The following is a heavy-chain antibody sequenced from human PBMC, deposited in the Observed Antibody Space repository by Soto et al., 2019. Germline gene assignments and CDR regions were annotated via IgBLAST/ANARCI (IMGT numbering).Heavy chain of an antibody. CDR1: GGSISSGDYY. CDR2: IYYSVST. Sequence: QVQLQESGPGLVKPSQTLSLTCTVSGGSISSGDYYWNWIRQHPGKGLEWIGSIYYSVSTYYSPSLKSRFTISVGTSTNQFSLKLSSVTAADTAVYYCVRGDPGACSSTSCSDAFDLWGLGTMVAVSS. D-gene: IGHD2-2*01. CDR3: VRGDPGACSSTSCSDAFDL. J-gene: IGHJ3*01. V-gene: IGHV4-30-4*01.